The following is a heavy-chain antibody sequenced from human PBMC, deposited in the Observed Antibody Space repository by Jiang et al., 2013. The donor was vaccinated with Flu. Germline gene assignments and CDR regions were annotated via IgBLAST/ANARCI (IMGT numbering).Heavy chain of an antibody. D-gene: IGHD1-26*01. CDR3: ARDAYSGSYFDY. CDR2: IIPIFGTA. V-gene: IGHV1-69*01. J-gene: IGHJ4*02. Sequence: WVRQAPGQGLEWMGGIIPIFGTANYAQKFQGRVTITADESTSTAYMELSSLRSEDTAVYYCARDAYSGSYFDYWGQGTLVTVSS.